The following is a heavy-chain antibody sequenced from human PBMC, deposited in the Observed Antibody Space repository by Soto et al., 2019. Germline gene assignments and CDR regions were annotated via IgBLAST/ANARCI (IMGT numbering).Heavy chain of an antibody. J-gene: IGHJ6*03. V-gene: IGHV1-58*01. CDR3: ARGATNPSYNCMDV. Sequence: SVKVSCKAAVFTFNSSAVQWARQARGQRLEWIGWIVVGSGNTNYAQKFQERVTITRDMSTSTAYMELSRLRSDDTAVYYRARGATNPSYNCMDVWGKGTTVTVSS. CDR2: IVVGSGNT. CDR1: VFTFNSSA.